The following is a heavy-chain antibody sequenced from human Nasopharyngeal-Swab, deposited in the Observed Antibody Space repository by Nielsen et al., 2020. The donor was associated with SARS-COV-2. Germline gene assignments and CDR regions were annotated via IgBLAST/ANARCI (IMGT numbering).Heavy chain of an antibody. CDR1: GFTFSSYE. CDR2: ISSSGSTI. CDR3: AKDMSPHPYSYMDV. V-gene: IGHV3-48*03. Sequence: GGSLRLSCAASGFTFSSYEMNWVRQAPGKGLEWVSYISSSGSTIYYADSVKGRFTISRDNAKNSLCLQMNSLRAEDTALYYCAKDMSPHPYSYMDVWGKGTTVTVSS. D-gene: IGHD3-10*02. J-gene: IGHJ6*03.